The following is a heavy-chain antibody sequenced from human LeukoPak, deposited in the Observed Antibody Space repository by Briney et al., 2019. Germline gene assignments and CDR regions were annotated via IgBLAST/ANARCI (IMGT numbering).Heavy chain of an antibody. V-gene: IGHV4-39*01. CDR3: VTNGTVTVAGTKFNYFDY. Sequence: SEALSLTCTVSGGSIRMSTYYWGWIRQPPGKGLEWIGSIYHSGSTHYNPSLRSRVTMSVDTSKNQFTLKVTAVTAADTAVYYRVTNGTVTVAGTKFNYFDYWGQGALVTVSS. CDR2: IYHSGST. CDR1: GGSIRMSTYY. J-gene: IGHJ4*02. D-gene: IGHD6-19*01.